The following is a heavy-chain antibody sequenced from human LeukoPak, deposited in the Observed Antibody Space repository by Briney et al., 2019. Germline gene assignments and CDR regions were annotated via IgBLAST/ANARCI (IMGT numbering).Heavy chain of an antibody. V-gene: IGHV1-2*02. CDR1: GYTFTGYY. Sequence: ASVKVSCKASGYTFTGYYMHWMRQAPGQGLEWMGWINPNSGGTNYAQKFQGRVTMTRDTSISTAYMELSRLRSDDTAVYYCARGEIAAAGTLHFDYWGQGTLVTVSS. CDR3: ARGEIAAAGTLHFDY. D-gene: IGHD6-13*01. J-gene: IGHJ4*02. CDR2: INPNSGGT.